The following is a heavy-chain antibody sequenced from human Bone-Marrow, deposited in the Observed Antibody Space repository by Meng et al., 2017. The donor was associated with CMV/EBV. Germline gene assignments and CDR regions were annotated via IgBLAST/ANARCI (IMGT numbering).Heavy chain of an antibody. V-gene: IGHV3-7*01. CDR3: ARDSHRPYYDFWSGYPYYYYGMDV. D-gene: IGHD3-3*01. CDR1: GFTFSSYA. CDR2: IKEDGTQK. J-gene: IGHJ6*02. Sequence: GGSLRLSCAASGFTFSSYAMHWVRQAPGKGLQWVANIKEDGTQKYDSASVRGRFTISRDNAKNSVYLQMNSLRVEDTAVYYCARDSHRPYYDFWSGYPYYYYGMDVWGQGTTVTVSS.